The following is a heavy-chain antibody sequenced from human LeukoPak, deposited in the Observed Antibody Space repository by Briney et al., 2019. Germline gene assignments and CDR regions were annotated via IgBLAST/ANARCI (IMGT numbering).Heavy chain of an antibody. Sequence: GGSLRLSCAASGFTFSSYEMNWVRQAPGEGLEWVSYISSSGSTIYYADSVKGRFTISRDNAKNSLYLQMNSLRAEDTAVYYCARDIYDSSGYPRPGDYWGQGTLVTVSS. J-gene: IGHJ4*02. CDR1: GFTFSSYE. D-gene: IGHD3-22*01. V-gene: IGHV3-48*03. CDR2: ISSSGSTI. CDR3: ARDIYDSSGYPRPGDY.